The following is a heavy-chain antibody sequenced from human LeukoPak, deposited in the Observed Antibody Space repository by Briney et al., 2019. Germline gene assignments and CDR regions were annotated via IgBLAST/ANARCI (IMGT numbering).Heavy chain of an antibody. CDR1: RYTFIDYG. D-gene: IGHD4-17*01. V-gene: IGHV1-18*01. CDR2: ISVYNGNT. Sequence: ASVKVSCKASRYTFIDYGFSWVRQAPGQGPEWLGWISVYNGNTRYVQKFQDRVTMTTDTSTNTAYMELRSLRSDDTAVYYCARDVYAKVTSVTTVGYWGQGTPVTVSS. J-gene: IGHJ4*02. CDR3: ARDVYAKVTSVTTVGY.